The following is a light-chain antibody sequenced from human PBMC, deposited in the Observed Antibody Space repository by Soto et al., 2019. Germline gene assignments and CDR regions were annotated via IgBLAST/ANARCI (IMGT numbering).Light chain of an antibody. V-gene: IGKV3-11*01. CDR2: GAS. Sequence: EIVLTQSPGTLSLSPGERATLSCRAIQSVSNNYLAWYLQKPGQAPRLLIYGASNRATGIPARFSGSGSGTDFTLTISSLEPEDFAVYYCQQRSNWPPITFGQGTRLEIK. CDR3: QQRSNWPPIT. J-gene: IGKJ5*01. CDR1: QSVSNNY.